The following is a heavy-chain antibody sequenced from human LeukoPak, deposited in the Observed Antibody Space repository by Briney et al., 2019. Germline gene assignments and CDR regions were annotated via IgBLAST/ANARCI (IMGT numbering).Heavy chain of an antibody. CDR3: ARGGRARYSGYALGY. Sequence: KSSETLSLTCAVYGGSFSGYYWSWIRQPPGKGLEWIGEINHSGSTNYNPSLKSRVTISVDTSKNQFSLKLSSVTAADTAVYYCARGGRARYSGYALGYWGQGTLVTVSS. V-gene: IGHV4-34*01. D-gene: IGHD5-12*01. CDR2: INHSGST. CDR1: GGSFSGYY. J-gene: IGHJ4*02.